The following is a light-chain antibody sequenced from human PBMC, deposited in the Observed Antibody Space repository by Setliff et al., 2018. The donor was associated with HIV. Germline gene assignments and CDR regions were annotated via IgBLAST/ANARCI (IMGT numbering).Light chain of an antibody. Sequence: QSVLTQPASVSGSPGQSITISCTGTSSDVGGYNYVSWYQQHPGKAPKLMIYEVSNRPPGVSNRFSGSKSGNTASLTISGLQAEDEADYYCSSYASSGTLVAFGGGTKVTVL. J-gene: IGLJ2*01. CDR2: EVS. V-gene: IGLV2-14*01. CDR3: SSYASSGTLVA. CDR1: SSDVGGYNY.